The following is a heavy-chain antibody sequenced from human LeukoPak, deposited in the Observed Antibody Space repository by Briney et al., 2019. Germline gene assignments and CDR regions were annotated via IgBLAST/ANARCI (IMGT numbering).Heavy chain of an antibody. D-gene: IGHD6-13*01. CDR2: IKQDGSEK. CDR3: ARVSIAAAGTFCYFDY. J-gene: IGHJ4*02. CDR1: GFTFSSYW. V-gene: IGHV3-7*04. Sequence: PGGSLRLSCAASGFTFSSYWMSWVRQAPGKGLEWVANIKQDGSEKYYVDSVKGRFTISRDNAKNSLYLQMNSLRAEDTAVYYCARVSIAAAGTFCYFDYWGQGTLVTVPS.